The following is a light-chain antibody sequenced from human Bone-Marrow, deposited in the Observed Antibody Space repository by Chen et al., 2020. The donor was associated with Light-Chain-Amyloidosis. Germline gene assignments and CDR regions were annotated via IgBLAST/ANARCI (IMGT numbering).Light chain of an antibody. CDR3: QQYGSPPMFT. CDR2: GAS. CDR1: QIVGSDY. V-gene: IGKV3-20*01. Sequence: EIVLTQSPGTLSLSPGERATLSCRARQIVGSDYLAWYQQIPGQAPRLLIYGASSRATGIPDRFSGSGSGTDFTLTISRLEPEDFAVYFCQQYGSPPMFTFGPGTKLDIK. J-gene: IGKJ3*01.